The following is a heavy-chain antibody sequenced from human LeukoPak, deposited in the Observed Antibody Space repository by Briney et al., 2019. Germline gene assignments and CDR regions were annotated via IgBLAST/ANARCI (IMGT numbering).Heavy chain of an antibody. CDR2: IYHSGST. J-gene: IGHJ4*02. D-gene: IGHD1-1*01. Sequence: PSETLSLTCAVSGYSISSGYYWGWIRQPPGKGLEWIGSIYHSGSTYYNPSLKPRVTISVHTSKNQFSLKLSSVTAADTAVYYCARLDGGLFDYWGQGTLVTVSS. CDR1: GYSISSGYY. V-gene: IGHV4-38-2*01. CDR3: ARLDGGLFDY.